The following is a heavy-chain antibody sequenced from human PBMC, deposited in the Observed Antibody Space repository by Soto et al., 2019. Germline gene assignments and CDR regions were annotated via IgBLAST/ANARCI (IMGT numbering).Heavy chain of an antibody. J-gene: IGHJ4*02. D-gene: IGHD6-19*01. V-gene: IGHV1-18*01. CDR2: ISADNGNT. CDR1: GYTFTRYN. CDR3: ARDGLAVAGTLDY. Sequence: ASVKVSCKAPGYTFTRYNMHWVRQAPGQRLEWMGWISADNGNTNYAQKLQGRVTMTTDTSTSTAYMELRSLRSDDTAVYYCARDGLAVAGTLDYWGQGTLVTVSS.